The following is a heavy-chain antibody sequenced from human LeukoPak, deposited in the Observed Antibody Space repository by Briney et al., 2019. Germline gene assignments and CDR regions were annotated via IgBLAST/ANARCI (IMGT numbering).Heavy chain of an antibody. V-gene: IGHV3-20*04. CDR2: INWNGGST. CDR1: GFTFDDYG. D-gene: IGHD6-19*01. Sequence: RTGGSLRLSCAASGFTFDDYGMSWVRQAPGKGLEWVSGINWNGGSTGYADSVKGRFTISRDNAKNSLYLQMNSLRAEDTAVYYCARDGKQWLSEIDAFDIWGQGTMVTVSS. CDR3: ARDGKQWLSEIDAFDI. J-gene: IGHJ3*02.